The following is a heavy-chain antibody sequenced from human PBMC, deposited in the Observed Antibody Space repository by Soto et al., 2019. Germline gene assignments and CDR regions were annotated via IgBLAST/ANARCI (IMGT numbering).Heavy chain of an antibody. CDR2: IYYSGST. CDR1: GCSISSYY. J-gene: IGHJ5*02. Sequence: SETLSLTCTVSGCSISSYYWSWIRQPPGKGLEWIGYIYYSGSTNYNPSLKSRVTISVDTSKNQFSLKLSSVTAADTAVYYCARHREEWSMSYLESWFDPWGQGTLVTVS. V-gene: IGHV4-59*08. CDR3: ARHREEWSMSYLESWFDP. D-gene: IGHD3-10*01.